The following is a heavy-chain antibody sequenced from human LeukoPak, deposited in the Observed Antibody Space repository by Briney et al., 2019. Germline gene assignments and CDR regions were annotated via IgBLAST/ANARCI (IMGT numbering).Heavy chain of an antibody. CDR2: IKQDGSEK. D-gene: IGHD3-10*01. CDR1: GLTFSSYW. V-gene: IGHV3-7*01. Sequence: PGRCLRPSCAASGLTFSSYWLSWVRQDPRKGLEWVANIKQDGSEKYYVDSVKGRFTISRDNAKNSLYLQMNSLRAEDTAVYYCARESSRITMVRGANWFDPWGQGTLVTVSS. CDR3: ARESSRITMVRGANWFDP. J-gene: IGHJ5*02.